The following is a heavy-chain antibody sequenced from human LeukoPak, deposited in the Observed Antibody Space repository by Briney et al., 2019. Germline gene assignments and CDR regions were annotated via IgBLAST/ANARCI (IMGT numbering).Heavy chain of an antibody. CDR1: GGSVNSGAYY. V-gene: IGHV4-31*03. Sequence: SETLSLTCTVSGGSVNSGAYYWSWIRQHPGKGLEWIGYIYYSGSNYYNPSLKSRVTISVDTSKNQFSLKLSSVTAADTAVYYCAGCSGGSPIDAFHIWGQGTMVTVSS. CDR2: IYYSGSN. D-gene: IGHD2-15*01. J-gene: IGHJ3*02. CDR3: AGCSGGSPIDAFHI.